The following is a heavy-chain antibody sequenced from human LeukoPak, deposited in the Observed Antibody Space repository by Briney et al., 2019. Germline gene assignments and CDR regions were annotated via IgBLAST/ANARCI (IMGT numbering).Heavy chain of an antibody. CDR3: AKDATAVPGTVYMDV. CDR1: GFTFSDYY. V-gene: IGHV3-11*04. D-gene: IGHD6-13*01. Sequence: SGGSLRLSCAASGFTFSDYYMSWIRQAPGKGLEWVSYISSSGSTIYYADSVKGRFTISRDNAKNSVYLQMTSLRAEDTALYYCAKDATAVPGTVYMDVWGKGTTVTISS. CDR2: ISSSGSTI. J-gene: IGHJ6*03.